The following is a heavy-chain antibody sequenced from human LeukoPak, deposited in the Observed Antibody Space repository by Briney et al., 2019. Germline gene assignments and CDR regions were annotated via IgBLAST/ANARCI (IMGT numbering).Heavy chain of an antibody. CDR1: GYTFTSCD. CDR3: AGGNWNYVGYYGMDV. Sequence: ASVKVSCKASGYTFTSCDINWVRQATGQGLEWMGWMNPNSGNTGYAQKFQGRVTMTRNTSISTAYMELSSLRSEDTAVCYCAGGNWNYVGYYGMDVWGQGTTVTVSS. CDR2: MNPNSGNT. J-gene: IGHJ6*02. D-gene: IGHD1-7*01. V-gene: IGHV1-8*01.